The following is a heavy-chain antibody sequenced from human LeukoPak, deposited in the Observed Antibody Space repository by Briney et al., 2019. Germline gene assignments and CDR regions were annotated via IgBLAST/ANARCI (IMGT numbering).Heavy chain of an antibody. V-gene: IGHV4-39*07. CDR2: IYYSGST. D-gene: IGHD2-21*01. CDR3: ARGRLWSFDY. CDR1: GDSISSGSYY. Sequence: SETLSLTCIVSGDSISSGSYYWGWIRQPPGKGLEWIGSIYYSGSTYYNPSLKSRVTISVDTSKNQFSLKLSSVTAADTAVYYCARGRLWSFDYWGQGTLVTVSS. J-gene: IGHJ4*02.